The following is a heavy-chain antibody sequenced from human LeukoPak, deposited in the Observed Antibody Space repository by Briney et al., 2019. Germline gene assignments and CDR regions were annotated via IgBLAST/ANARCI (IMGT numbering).Heavy chain of an antibody. CDR1: GGSISRYY. D-gene: IGHD6-13*01. CDR3: ASGSSWYWFDP. Sequence: PSETLSFTCSGSGGSISRYYWTWIRQSPGKRLQWIGYIHYSGSTNYNPSLKSRVTISVDTSKNQFSLELSSVTAADRAVDYCASGSSWYWFDPWGQGTLVTVSS. CDR2: IHYSGST. V-gene: IGHV4-59*01. J-gene: IGHJ5*02.